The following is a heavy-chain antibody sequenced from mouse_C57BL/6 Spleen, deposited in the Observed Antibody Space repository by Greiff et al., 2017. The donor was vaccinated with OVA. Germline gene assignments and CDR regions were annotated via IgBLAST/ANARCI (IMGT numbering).Heavy chain of an antibody. V-gene: IGHV5-4*01. Sequence: EVQLVESGGGLVKPGGSLKLSCAASGFTFSSYAMSWVRQTPEKRLEWVATISDGGSYTYYPDNVKGRFTISRDNAKNNLYLQMSHLKSEDPAMYYCARAYDGYSAWFAYWGQGTLVTVSA. CDR1: GFTFSSYA. D-gene: IGHD2-3*01. CDR2: ISDGGSYT. CDR3: ARAYDGYSAWFAY. J-gene: IGHJ3*01.